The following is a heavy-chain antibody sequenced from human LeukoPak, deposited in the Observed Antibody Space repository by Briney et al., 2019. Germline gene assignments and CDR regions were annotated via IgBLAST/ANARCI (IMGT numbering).Heavy chain of an antibody. CDR1: GFTLSNSW. V-gene: IGHV3-74*01. J-gene: IGHJ4*02. CDR2: TNGDGSDT. CDR3: VRDGEYSHGIDFDY. Sequence: GGSLRLSCAASGFTLSNSWMHWVRQAPGKGLVWVSRTNGDGSDTNYADSVKGRFTISRDSATNTLYLQMNSLRAEDTAMYYCVRDGEYSHGIDFDYWAQGTLVTVSP. D-gene: IGHD5-18*01.